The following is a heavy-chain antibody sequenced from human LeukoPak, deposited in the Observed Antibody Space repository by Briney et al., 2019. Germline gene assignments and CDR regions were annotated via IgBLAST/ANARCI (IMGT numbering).Heavy chain of an antibody. J-gene: IGHJ4*02. V-gene: IGHV3-53*01. Sequence: PGGSLRLSCAASGFTVSSNYMSWVRQAPGKGLEWVSVIYSGGSTYYADSVKGRFTISRDNSKNTLYLQMNSLRAEDTAVYYCAKVQPPALREHEFDYWGQGTLATVSS. CDR1: GFTVSSNY. D-gene: IGHD2-2*01. CDR2: IYSGGST. CDR3: AKVQPPALREHEFDY.